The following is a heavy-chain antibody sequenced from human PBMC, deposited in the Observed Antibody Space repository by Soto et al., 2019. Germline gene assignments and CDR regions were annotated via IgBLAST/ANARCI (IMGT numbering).Heavy chain of an antibody. Sequence: PGEALKISSKGSGDKFSDYWSGWVRQMSRKGLEWMGMIYPGDSDTRYSPSFQGQATISVDKSSSTAFLQWNSLKASDSAIYYCARLHNYDISGSSEVLAYWGQGTLVTGSS. CDR1: GDKFSDYW. J-gene: IGHJ4*02. CDR2: IYPGDSDT. CDR3: ARLHNYDISGSSEVLAY. V-gene: IGHV5-51*01. D-gene: IGHD3-22*01.